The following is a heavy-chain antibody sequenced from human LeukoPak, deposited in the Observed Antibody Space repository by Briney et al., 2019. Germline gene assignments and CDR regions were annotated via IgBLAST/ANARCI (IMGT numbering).Heavy chain of an antibody. Sequence: GGSLRLSCAASGFTFSNAGMNWVRQAPGKGLEWVGRIKSTADCGTTDYAAVVKGRFTISRDDSKNTLYVQMNNLKTEDTAIYYCTTGYSSTWHGGYWVQGTLVTVSS. CDR2: IKSTADCGTT. CDR3: TTGYSSTWHGGY. V-gene: IGHV3-15*01. D-gene: IGHD6-13*01. CDR1: GFTFSNAG. J-gene: IGHJ4*02.